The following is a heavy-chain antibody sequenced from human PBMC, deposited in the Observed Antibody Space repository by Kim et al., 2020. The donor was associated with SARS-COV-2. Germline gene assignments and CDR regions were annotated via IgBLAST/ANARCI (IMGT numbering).Heavy chain of an antibody. V-gene: IGHV3-23*03. J-gene: IGHJ6*02. D-gene: IGHD3-10*01. CDR3: AKQGALSGSGTYYTPDYGMDV. CDR1: GFTFSSYA. CDR2: IYSGGSST. Sequence: GGSLRLSCAASGFTFSSYAMTWVRQAPGKGLEWVSVIYSGGSSTYYADSVKGRFTISRDNSKNTLYLQMSSLRAEDTAVYYCAKQGALSGSGTYYTPDYGMDVWGQGTTVTVSS.